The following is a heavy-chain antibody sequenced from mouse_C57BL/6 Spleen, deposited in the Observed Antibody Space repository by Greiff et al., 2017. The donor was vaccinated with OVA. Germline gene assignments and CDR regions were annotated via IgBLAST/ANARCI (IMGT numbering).Heavy chain of an antibody. Sequence: VQLVESGPGLVQPSQSLSITCTVSGFSLTSYGVHWVRQSPGKGLEWLGVIWRGGSTDYNAAFMSRLSITKDNSTSQVFFKMNSLQAEDAAIYYCAKTVAGNAMDYWGQGTSVTVSS. V-gene: IGHV2-5*01. CDR2: IWRGGST. CDR3: AKTVAGNAMDY. D-gene: IGHD1-1*01. CDR1: GFSLTSYG. J-gene: IGHJ4*01.